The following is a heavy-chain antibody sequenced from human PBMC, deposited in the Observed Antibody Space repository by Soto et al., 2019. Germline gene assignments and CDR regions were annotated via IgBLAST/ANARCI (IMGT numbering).Heavy chain of an antibody. J-gene: IGHJ4*02. D-gene: IGHD3-22*01. CDR1: GSTVTTYW. CDR2: IYPGDSDT. CDR3: GRLDSSYYFDY. Sequence: GESVNSSCKVSGSTVTTYWIGCVRQMPGKGLEWMGIIYPGDSDTTYSPSFQGQVTISADKSISTAYLQWNSLKASDSAMYYCGRLDSSYYFDYWGQGTRVTV. V-gene: IGHV5-51*01.